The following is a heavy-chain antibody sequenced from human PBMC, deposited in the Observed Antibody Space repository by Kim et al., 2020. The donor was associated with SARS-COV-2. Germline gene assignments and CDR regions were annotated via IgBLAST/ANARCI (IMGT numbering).Heavy chain of an antibody. CDR3: ARDPTSSFDWYFDL. Sequence: GGSLRLSCAASGFTFSSYGMHWVRQAPGKGLEWVAVIWYDGSNKYYADSVKGRFTISRDNSKNTLYLQMNSLRAEDTAVYYCARDPTSSFDWYFDLWGRGTLVTVSS. D-gene: IGHD3-10*01. CDR2: IWYDGSNK. CDR1: GFTFSSYG. J-gene: IGHJ2*01. V-gene: IGHV3-33*01.